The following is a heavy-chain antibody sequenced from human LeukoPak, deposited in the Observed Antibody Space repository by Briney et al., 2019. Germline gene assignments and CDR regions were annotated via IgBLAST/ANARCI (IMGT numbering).Heavy chain of an antibody. CDR2: IYSGGST. Sequence: GGSLRLSCAASGFTVSSDYMSWVRQAPGKGLEWVSVIYSGGSTYYAGSVKGRLTISRDNSKNTLYLQMNSLRGEDTAVYYCAKHKENYGDSCLDDYWGQGTLVTVSS. CDR1: GFTVSSDY. J-gene: IGHJ4*02. D-gene: IGHD4-17*01. V-gene: IGHV3-53*01. CDR3: AKHKENYGDSCLDDY.